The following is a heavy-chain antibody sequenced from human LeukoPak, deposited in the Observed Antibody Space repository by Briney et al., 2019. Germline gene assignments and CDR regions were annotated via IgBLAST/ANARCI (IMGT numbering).Heavy chain of an antibody. CDR1: GTSISSYY. D-gene: IGHD5-18*01. V-gene: IGHV4-59*08. CDR3: ARHVDTALIGAFHI. J-gene: IGHJ3*02. CDR2: VTYTGS. Sequence: SETLSLTCTVSGTSISSYYWSWLRQPPGKGPEWIGYVTYTGSKYNPSLKSRVTISTDRSKKEVSLRLSSVTAADTAMYFCARHVDTALIGAFHIWGQGTMFTVS.